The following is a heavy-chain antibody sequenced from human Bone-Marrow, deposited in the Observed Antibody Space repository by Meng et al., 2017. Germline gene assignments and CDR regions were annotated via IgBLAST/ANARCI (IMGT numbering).Heavy chain of an antibody. Sequence: VQLQESGPGLVTHSGTPSLTCAVSGGSISSPNWWSWVRQPPGRGLEWIGEIYHSGSTTYNPSLLSRVTISVDKSKNQFSLKLSSVTAADTAIYYCARVIYRPSGHNYFDPWGQGTLVTVSS. V-gene: IGHV4-4*02. CDR3: ARVIYRPSGHNYFDP. CDR2: IYHSGST. D-gene: IGHD1-26*01. CDR1: GGSISSPNW. J-gene: IGHJ5*02.